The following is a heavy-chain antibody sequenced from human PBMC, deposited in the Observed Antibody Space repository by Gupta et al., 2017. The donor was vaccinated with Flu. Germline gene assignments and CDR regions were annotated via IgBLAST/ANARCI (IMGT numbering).Heavy chain of an antibody. CDR1: GFTFRNYW. Sequence: EEQLVESGGGLVQPGGSLRLSCAVSGFTFRNYWMDWVRQAPEKGLEWVANIAADDSVRNYADSVKGRFTISRDDAKNSLYLQMNSLRAEDTAVYYCVRNRGWQQFDYWGQGDLVTVSS. CDR3: VRNRGWQQFDY. D-gene: IGHD3-10*01. J-gene: IGHJ4*02. CDR2: IAADDSVR. V-gene: IGHV3-7*01.